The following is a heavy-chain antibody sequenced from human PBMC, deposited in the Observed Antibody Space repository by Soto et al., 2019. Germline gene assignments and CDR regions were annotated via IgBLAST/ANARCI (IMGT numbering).Heavy chain of an antibody. J-gene: IGHJ6*02. Sequence: GGSLRLSCISSGFTFRTYTMNWVRQAPGKGLEWVSGIRGFSPYTFYAESVKGRFTISRDNAKNSLFLQMNSLRAEDTAVYYCARDRGYDAHDFYYNAMDVWGQGTTVTVS. D-gene: IGHD2-15*01. CDR3: ARDRGYDAHDFYYNAMDV. V-gene: IGHV3-21*01. CDR2: IRGFSPYT. CDR1: GFTFRTYT.